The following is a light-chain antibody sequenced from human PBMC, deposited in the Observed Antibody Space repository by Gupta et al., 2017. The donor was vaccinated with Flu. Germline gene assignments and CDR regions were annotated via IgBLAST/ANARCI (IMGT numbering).Light chain of an antibody. J-gene: IGLJ3*02. Sequence: SSELTQDPAVSVALGQTVRITCQGDSLRSYYASWYQQKPGQAPVLVIYGKNNRPSGIPDRFSGYSSGNTASLTITGAQAEDEADDYCNSRDSSGNHLVFGGGTKLTVL. CDR2: GKN. CDR3: NSRDSSGNHLV. CDR1: SLRSYY. V-gene: IGLV3-19*01.